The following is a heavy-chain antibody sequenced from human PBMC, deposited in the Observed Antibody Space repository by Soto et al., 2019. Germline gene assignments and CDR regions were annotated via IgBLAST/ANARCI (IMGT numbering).Heavy chain of an antibody. V-gene: IGHV1-69*01. J-gene: IGHJ4*02. D-gene: IGHD3-3*01. Sequence: QVQLVQSGAEVKKPGSSVKVSCKASGGTFSSYAISWVRQAPRQGLEWMGGIIPIFGTANYAQKFQGRVTITADESTSTAYMELRSLRSEDTAVYYCVRNGLYYDFWSGYQHDYWGQGTLVTVSS. CDR2: IIPIFGTA. CDR1: GGTFSSYA. CDR3: VRNGLYYDFWSGYQHDY.